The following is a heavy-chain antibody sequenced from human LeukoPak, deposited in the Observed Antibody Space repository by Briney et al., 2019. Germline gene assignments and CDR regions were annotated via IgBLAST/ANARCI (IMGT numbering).Heavy chain of an antibody. D-gene: IGHD1-26*01. CDR3: ATRRAVGDRYYYYYYMDV. CDR2: INHSGST. CDR1: GYSISSGYY. Sequence: PSETLSLTCTVSGYSISSGYYWGWIRQPPGKGLEWIGEINHSGSTNYNPSLKSRVTISVDTSKNQFSLKLSSVTAADTAVYYCATRRAVGDRYYYYYYMDVWGKGTTVTVSS. V-gene: IGHV4-38-2*02. J-gene: IGHJ6*03.